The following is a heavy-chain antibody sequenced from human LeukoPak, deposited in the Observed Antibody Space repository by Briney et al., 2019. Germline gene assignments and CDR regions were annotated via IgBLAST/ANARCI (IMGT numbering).Heavy chain of an antibody. D-gene: IGHD2-15*01. CDR1: GFTFSSYW. CDR2: INSDGSST. V-gene: IGHV3-74*01. J-gene: IGHJ6*03. Sequence: GGSLRLSCAASGFTFSSYWMHWVRQAPGKGLVWVSRINSDGSSTSCADSVKGRFTISRDNAKNTLYLQMNSLRAEDTAVYYCASAAPNPKYCSGGSCYDYYMDVWGKGTTVTISS. CDR3: ASAAPNPKYCSGGSCYDYYMDV.